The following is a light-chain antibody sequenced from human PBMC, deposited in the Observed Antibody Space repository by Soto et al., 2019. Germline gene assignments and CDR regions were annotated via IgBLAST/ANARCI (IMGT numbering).Light chain of an antibody. V-gene: IGLV2-14*01. CDR2: EVS. CDR1: SSDVGAYKF. CDR3: SSYTRTSTLR. J-gene: IGLJ3*02. Sequence: QSVLTQPASVSGSPGQSITISCTGTSSDVGAYKFVSWFQQYPGKAPKLVIYEVSHRPSGVSNRFSGSKSGNTASLTISGLQAEDEADYYCSSYTRTSTLRFGGGTKVTVL.